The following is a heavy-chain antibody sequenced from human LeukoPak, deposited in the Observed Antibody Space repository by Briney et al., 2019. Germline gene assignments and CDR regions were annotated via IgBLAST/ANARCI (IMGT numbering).Heavy chain of an antibody. CDR2: ISYDGSNK. CDR3: AKDSYYSYGMNV. J-gene: IGHJ6*02. V-gene: IGHV3-30*18. Sequence: QTGGSLRLTCAASGFTFSSYGMHWVRQAPGKGLEWVAVISYDGSNKYYADSVKGRFTISRDNSKNTLYLQMNSLRAEDTAVYYCAKDSYYSYGMNVWGQGTTVTVSS. CDR1: GFTFSSYG.